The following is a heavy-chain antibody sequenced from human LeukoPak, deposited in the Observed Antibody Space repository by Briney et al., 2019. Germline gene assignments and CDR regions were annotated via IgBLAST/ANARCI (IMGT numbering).Heavy chain of an antibody. V-gene: IGHV4-34*01. Sequence: PSETLSLTCAVYGGSFSGYYWSWIRQPPGKGLEWIGEINHSGSTNYNPSLKSRVTISVDTSKNQFSLKLSSVTAADTAVYYCAARGLELDFDYWGQGTLVTVSS. D-gene: IGHD1-7*01. CDR2: INHSGST. J-gene: IGHJ4*02. CDR3: AARGLELDFDY. CDR1: GGSFSGYY.